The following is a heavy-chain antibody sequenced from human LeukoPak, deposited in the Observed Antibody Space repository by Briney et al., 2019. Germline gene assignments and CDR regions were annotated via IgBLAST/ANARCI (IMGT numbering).Heavy chain of an antibody. CDR2: INTNTGNP. CDR1: GYTFTSYA. J-gene: IGHJ5*02. D-gene: IGHD1-26*01. CDR3: ARLSGTTGPYNWFDP. Sequence: ASVKVSCKASGYTFTSYAMNWVRQAPGQGLEWMGWINTNTGNPTYAQGFTGRFVFSLDTSVSTAYLQIGSLKAEDTAVYYCARLSGTTGPYNWFDPWGQGTLVTVSS. V-gene: IGHV7-4-1*01.